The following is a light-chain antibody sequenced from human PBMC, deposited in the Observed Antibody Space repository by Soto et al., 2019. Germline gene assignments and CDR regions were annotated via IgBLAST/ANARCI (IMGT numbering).Light chain of an antibody. Sequence: EIVLTQSPATLSLSPGASATLSCRASQSVSKNYLAWYPQKPGQAPRLLIYGASNRATGIPDRFSGSGSGTDFTLAISRLEPEEFAVYYCQQYGSSGTFGQGTKVDIK. CDR3: QQYGSSGT. CDR2: GAS. V-gene: IGKV3-20*01. CDR1: QSVSKNY. J-gene: IGKJ1*01.